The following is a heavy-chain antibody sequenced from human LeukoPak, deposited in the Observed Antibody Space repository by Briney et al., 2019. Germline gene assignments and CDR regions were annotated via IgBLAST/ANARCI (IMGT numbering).Heavy chain of an antibody. Sequence: PGGSLRLSCAASGFTFSSAWMSWVRQAPGQGLEWLSRIKTKTDGGTTDYAAPVKGRFTISRDDSKDTLYLQMNSLKSDDTAVYYCANIFGGNSHRSDYWGQGTLVTVSS. CDR1: GFTFSSAW. V-gene: IGHV3-15*01. D-gene: IGHD4-23*01. CDR2: IKTKTDGGTT. J-gene: IGHJ4*02. CDR3: ANIFGGNSHRSDY.